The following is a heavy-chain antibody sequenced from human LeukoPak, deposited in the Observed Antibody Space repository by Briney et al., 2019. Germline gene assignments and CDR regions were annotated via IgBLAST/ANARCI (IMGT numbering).Heavy chain of an antibody. J-gene: IGHJ3*02. CDR2: INPNSGGT. D-gene: IGHD3-22*01. CDR1: GYSFNDKY. Sequence: GASVKVSCKASGYSFNDKYLHWVRQAPGQGLEWMGRINPNSGGTNYAQKFQGRVTMTRDTSISTAYMELSRLRSDDTAVYYCARDGQFGYYDSSGYWRDHDAFDIWGQGTMVTVSS. CDR3: ARDGQFGYYDSSGYWRDHDAFDI. V-gene: IGHV1-2*06.